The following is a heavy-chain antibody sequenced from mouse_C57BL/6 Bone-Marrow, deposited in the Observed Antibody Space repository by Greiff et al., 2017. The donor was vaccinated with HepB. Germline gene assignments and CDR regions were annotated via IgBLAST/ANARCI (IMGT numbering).Heavy chain of an antibody. Sequence: VQLQQSGPVLVKPGASVKMSCKASGYTFTDYYMNWVKQSHGKSLEWIGVINPYNGGTSYNQKFQCKATLTVDKSSSTAYMELNSLTSADSAVYYCARTYYYGSSYSYFDVGGTGTTVTVSS. CDR3: ARTYYYGSSYSYFDV. J-gene: IGHJ1*03. CDR1: GYTFTDYY. V-gene: IGHV1-19*01. CDR2: INPYNGGT. D-gene: IGHD1-1*01.